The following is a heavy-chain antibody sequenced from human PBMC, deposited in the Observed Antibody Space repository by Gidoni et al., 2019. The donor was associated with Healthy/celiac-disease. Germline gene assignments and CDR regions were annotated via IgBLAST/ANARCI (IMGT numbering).Heavy chain of an antibody. Sequence: QVQLVQSGAEVKKPGASVKVSCQASGYTSTSYYMHWGRQAPGQGLEWMGIINPRGGSTSYAQKFQGRVTMTRDTATSTGYMELSSLRSEDTAVYYCAGTRGSGWPTDYWGQGTLVTVSS. J-gene: IGHJ4*02. CDR2: INPRGGST. V-gene: IGHV1-46*03. D-gene: IGHD6-19*01. CDR1: GYTSTSYY. CDR3: AGTRGSGWPTDY.